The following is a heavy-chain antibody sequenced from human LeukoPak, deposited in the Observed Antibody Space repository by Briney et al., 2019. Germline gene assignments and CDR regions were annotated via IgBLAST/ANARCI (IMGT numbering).Heavy chain of an antibody. J-gene: IGHJ4*02. CDR1: GYSISSGYY. CDR2: IYHNGNT. V-gene: IGHV4-38-2*01. Sequence: SSETLSLTCAVSGYSISSGYYWGWIRQPPGKGLEWIGSIYHNGNTYYNPSLKSRVTISVDTYKNQFSLKLSSVTAADTAVYYCARLSITMILVVITEYYFDYWGQGTLVTVSS. D-gene: IGHD3-22*01. CDR3: ARLSITMILVVITEYYFDY.